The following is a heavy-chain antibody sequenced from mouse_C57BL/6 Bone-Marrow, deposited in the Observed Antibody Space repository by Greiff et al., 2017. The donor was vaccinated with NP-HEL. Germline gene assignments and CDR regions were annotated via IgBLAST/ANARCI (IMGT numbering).Heavy chain of an antibody. CDR3: ARSYDYALAY. CDR1: GYTFTSYW. CDR2: INPSSGYT. V-gene: IGHV1-7*01. J-gene: IGHJ3*01. Sequence: QVQLQQSGAELAKPGASVKLSCKASGYTFTSYWLHWVKQRPGQGLEWIGYINPSSGYTKYNQKFKAKATLSADKSSSTAYMQLSSLTYEDSAVYYCARSYDYALAYWGQGTLGTVSA. D-gene: IGHD2-4*01.